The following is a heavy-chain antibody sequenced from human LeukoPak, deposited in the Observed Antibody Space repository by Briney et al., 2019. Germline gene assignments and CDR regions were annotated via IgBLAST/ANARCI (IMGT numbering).Heavy chain of an antibody. Sequence: GGSLRLSCAASGFNFSGYEMNWVRQAAGKGLEWVSYISSRGDGRHYADSVRGRFVISRDNAKNSLYLQMYSLRVEDTAVYYCAHYDWDVWGQGTTVTVSS. D-gene: IGHD4-17*01. V-gene: IGHV3-48*03. CDR2: ISSRGDGR. CDR3: AHYDWDV. J-gene: IGHJ6*02. CDR1: GFNFSGYE.